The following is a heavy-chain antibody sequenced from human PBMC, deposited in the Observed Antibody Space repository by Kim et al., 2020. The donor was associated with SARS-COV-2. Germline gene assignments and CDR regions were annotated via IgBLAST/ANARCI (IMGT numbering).Heavy chain of an antibody. J-gene: IGHJ5*02. CDR1: GFTFSSYE. Sequence: GGSLRLSCAASGFTFSSYEMNWVRQAPGKGLEWVSYISSSGSTIYYADSVKGRFTISRDNAKNSLYLQMNSLRAEDTAVYYCARAGGLGDIVVVPAARSPNWFDPWGQGTLVTVSS. V-gene: IGHV3-48*03. CDR3: ARAGGLGDIVVVPAARSPNWFDP. CDR2: ISSSGSTI. D-gene: IGHD2-2*01.